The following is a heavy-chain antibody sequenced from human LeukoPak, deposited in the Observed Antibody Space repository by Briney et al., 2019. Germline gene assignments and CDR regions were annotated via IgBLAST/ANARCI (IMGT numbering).Heavy chain of an antibody. D-gene: IGHD6-13*01. CDR3: AKSQISAAGLFDY. Sequence: PGGSLRLSCTAYGFTFSSFGMHWVRRAPGKGLEWVAFIRNDGSDKYYADSVKGRFTISRDNSKNTLYLQMNGLRAEDTAVYYCAKSQISAAGLFDYWGQGTLVTVSS. J-gene: IGHJ4*02. V-gene: IGHV3-30*02. CDR2: IRNDGSDK. CDR1: GFTFSSFG.